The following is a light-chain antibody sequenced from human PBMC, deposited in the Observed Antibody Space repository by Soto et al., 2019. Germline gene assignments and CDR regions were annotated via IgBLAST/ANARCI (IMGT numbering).Light chain of an antibody. Sequence: QPALTQPASVSGSPGQSITISCTGTSSDVGGHNSVSWYQQHPGKAPKLMIYNVSNRPSGVSNRFSGSKSGNTASLTISGLLAEDEADYYCTSYTSSSTYVFGAGTKLTVL. V-gene: IGLV2-14*01. CDR1: SSDVGGHNS. J-gene: IGLJ1*01. CDR2: NVS. CDR3: TSYTSSSTYV.